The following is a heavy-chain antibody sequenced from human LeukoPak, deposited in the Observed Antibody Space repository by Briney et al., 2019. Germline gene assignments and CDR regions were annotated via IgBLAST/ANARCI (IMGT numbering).Heavy chain of an antibody. V-gene: IGHV4-59*11. J-gene: IGHJ4*02. CDR2: IYYSGST. CDR3: ARGFDFDY. D-gene: IGHD3-3*01. Sequence: PSETLSLTCTVSGGSISSHYWSWIRQPPGKGLEWIGYIYYSGSTNYNPSLKSRVTISVDTSKNQFSLKLSSVTAADTAVYYCARGFDFDYWGQGTLVTVSS. CDR1: GGSISSHY.